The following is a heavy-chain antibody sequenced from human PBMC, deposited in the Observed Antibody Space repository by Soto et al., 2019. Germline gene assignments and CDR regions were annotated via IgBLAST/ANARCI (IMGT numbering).Heavy chain of an antibody. CDR3: AAELGFGKLSVV. D-gene: IGHD3-10*01. J-gene: IGHJ6*02. CDR2: IIPLFGTT. CDR1: GDTFKNCV. V-gene: IGHV1-69*01. Sequence: QVQVVQSGVEVRRPGSSVKVSCKASGDTFKNCVISWVRQAPGQGLEWMGGIIPLFGTTDFAQRFQGRLTITTDESTTTAYMELSRLRSDDTATYYCAAELGFGKLSVVWGQGTTVIVPS.